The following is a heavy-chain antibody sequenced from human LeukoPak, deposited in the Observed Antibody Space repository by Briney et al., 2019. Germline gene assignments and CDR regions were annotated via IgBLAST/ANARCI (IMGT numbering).Heavy chain of an antibody. Sequence: GGSLRLSCAASGFTFSSYSMNWVRQAPGNGLEWVLSISSSSSYIYYADSVKGRFTISRDNAKNSLYLQMNSLRAEDTAVYYCARDLVERGYNFGRCDYWGQGTLVTVSS. D-gene: IGHD5-18*01. J-gene: IGHJ4*02. CDR3: ARDLVERGYNFGRCDY. CDR1: GFTFSSYS. CDR2: ISSSSSYI. V-gene: IGHV3-21*01.